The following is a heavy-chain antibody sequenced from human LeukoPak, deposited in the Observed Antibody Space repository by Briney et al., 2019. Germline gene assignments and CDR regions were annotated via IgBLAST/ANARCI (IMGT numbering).Heavy chain of an antibody. CDR2: IYTSGST. Sequence: SETLSLTCTVSGDSIRSYYWSWIRQPAGKGLEWIGRIYTSGSTNYDPSLQNRVTMSVDTSRNQFSLKLSSVTAAYTAVYYCASTTYYYDSSGYYFLDYWGQGTLVTVSS. J-gene: IGHJ4*02. D-gene: IGHD3-22*01. CDR3: ASTTYYYDSSGYYFLDY. CDR1: GDSIRSYY. V-gene: IGHV4-4*07.